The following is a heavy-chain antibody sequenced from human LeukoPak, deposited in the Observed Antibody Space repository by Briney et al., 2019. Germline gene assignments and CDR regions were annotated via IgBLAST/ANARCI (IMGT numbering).Heavy chain of an antibody. CDR1: GYTFTSYY. J-gene: IGHJ4*02. V-gene: IGHV1-2*02. Sequence: VASVKVSCRASGYTFTSYYMHWVRQAPGQGLEWMGWINPNSGGTNYAQKFQGRVTMTRDTSISTAYMELSRLRSDDTAVYYCARDPEVGFYYYGLYWGQGTLVTVSS. CDR3: ARDPEVGFYYYGLY. CDR2: INPNSGGT. D-gene: IGHD3-10*01.